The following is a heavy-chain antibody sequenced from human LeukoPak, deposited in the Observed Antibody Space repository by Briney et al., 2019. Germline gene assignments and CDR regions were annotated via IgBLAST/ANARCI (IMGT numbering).Heavy chain of an antibody. J-gene: IGHJ4*02. V-gene: IGHV3-30*04. Sequence: GRSLRLSCAASGFTFSSYAMHWVRQAPGKGLEWVAVISYDGSNKYYADSVKGRFTISRDNSKNTLYLQMNSLRAEDTAVYYCARLAVAFRLWRYYFDYWGQGTLVTVSS. CDR2: ISYDGSNK. D-gene: IGHD6-19*01. CDR1: GFTFSSYA. CDR3: ARLAVAFRLWRYYFDY.